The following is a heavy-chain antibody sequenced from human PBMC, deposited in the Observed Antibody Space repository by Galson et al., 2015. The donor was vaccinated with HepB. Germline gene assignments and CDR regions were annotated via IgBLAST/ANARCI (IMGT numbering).Heavy chain of an antibody. CDR3: ARDHIVVVPAALYGNYYYYGMDV. CDR1: GDSVSTNITT. Sequence: CAISGDSVSTNITTWNWIRQSPPRGLEWRGRTYYRSKWYNDYAVSVKSRITIHPDTSKNQFSLQLNSVTPEDTAVYYCARDHIVVVPAALYGNYYYYGMDVWGQGTTVTVSS. J-gene: IGHJ6*02. CDR2: TYYRSKWYN. V-gene: IGHV6-1*01. D-gene: IGHD2-2*01.